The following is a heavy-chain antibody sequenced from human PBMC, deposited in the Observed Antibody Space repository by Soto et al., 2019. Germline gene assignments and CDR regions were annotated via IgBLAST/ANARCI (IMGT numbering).Heavy chain of an antibody. J-gene: IGHJ3*02. Sequence: ASVKVSCKASGYTFTSYGISWVRQAPGQGLEWMGIISPSSGSTSYAQKFQGRVTMTRDTSTSTVYMELSSLRSEDTAVYYCAYCSGGSCTGDAFDIWGQGTMVTVSS. V-gene: IGHV1-46*03. CDR1: GYTFTSYG. CDR3: AYCSGGSCTGDAFDI. CDR2: ISPSSGST. D-gene: IGHD2-15*01.